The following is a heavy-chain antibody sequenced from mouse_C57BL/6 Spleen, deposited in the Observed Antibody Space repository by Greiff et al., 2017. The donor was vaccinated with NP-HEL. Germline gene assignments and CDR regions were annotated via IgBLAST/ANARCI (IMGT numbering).Heavy chain of an antibody. CDR2: ITHRGET. CDR3: AGDSTGYWYFDV. J-gene: IGHJ1*03. Sequence: VMLVESGPGLVKPSQSLFLPCSITGFPIPSGYYWIWIRQSPGKPLEWMGYITHRGETFYTPSLQSPISITRETSKNQFFLHLNSVTTEETAMYYCAGDSTGYWYFDVWGTGTTVTVSS. CDR1: GFPIPSGYY. V-gene: IGHV12-3*01.